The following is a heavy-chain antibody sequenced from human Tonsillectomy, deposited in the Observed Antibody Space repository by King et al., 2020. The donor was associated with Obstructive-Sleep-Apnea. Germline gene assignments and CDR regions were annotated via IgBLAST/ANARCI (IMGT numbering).Heavy chain of an antibody. Sequence: VQLQQSGRGLVKPSQTLSLTCAISGVSVSSNSAAWNWIRQSPSRGLEWLGRTYYRSKWDNDYALSVISRIIINSDTSKNQFSLHLNSVTPEETAVYYCARDRDCSSTSCYDYYYYGMDVWGQGTTVTVSS. V-gene: IGHV6-1*01. D-gene: IGHD2-2*01. CDR1: GVSVSSNSAA. J-gene: IGHJ6*02. CDR2: TYYRSKWDN. CDR3: ARDRDCSSTSCYDYYYYGMDV.